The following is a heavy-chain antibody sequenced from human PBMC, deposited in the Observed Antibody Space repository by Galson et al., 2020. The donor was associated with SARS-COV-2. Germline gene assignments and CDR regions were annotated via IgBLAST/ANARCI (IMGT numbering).Heavy chain of an antibody. CDR3: ARAYYSRDAVDI. Sequence: GESLKISCAASGFSFNSYWMHWVRQAPGKGLVWVSRISADGTVTTYADSVKGRFTISRDNAKNTRYLQIDGLRAEDMAVYYCARAYYSRDAVDIWGQGTLVTVSS. D-gene: IGHD3-16*01. CDR1: GFSFNSYW. V-gene: IGHV3-74*01. CDR2: ISADGTVT. J-gene: IGHJ3*02.